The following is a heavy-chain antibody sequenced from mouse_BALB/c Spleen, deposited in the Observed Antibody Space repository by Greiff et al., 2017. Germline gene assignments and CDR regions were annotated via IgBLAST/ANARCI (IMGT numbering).Heavy chain of an antibody. V-gene: IGHV5-12-2*01. CDR1: GFTFSSYG. Sequence: EVMLVESGGGLVQPGGSLKLSCAASGFTFSSYGMSWVRQTPDKRLELVATINSNGGGSTYYPDTVKGRFTISRDNAKNTLYLQMSSLKSEDTAMYYCARQGIWYGYDGPYFDYWGQGTTRTVSS. D-gene: IGHD2-2*01. J-gene: IGHJ2*01. CDR3: ARQGIWYGYDGPYFDY. CDR2: INSNGGGST.